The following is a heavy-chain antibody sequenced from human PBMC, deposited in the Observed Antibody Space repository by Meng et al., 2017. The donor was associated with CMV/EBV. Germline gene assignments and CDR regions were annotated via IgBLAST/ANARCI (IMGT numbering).Heavy chain of an antibody. J-gene: IGHJ6*02. Sequence: ASVKVSCKASGYTFTGYYMHWVRQAPGQGLEWMGWINPNSGGTNYAQKFQGRVTMTRDTSISTAYMELSRLRSDDTAVYYCAKDRLSSSWLYYYYYGMDVWGQGTTVTVSS. CDR2: INPNSGGT. CDR1: GYTFTGYY. CDR3: AKDRLSSSWLYYYYYGMDV. V-gene: IGHV1-2*02. D-gene: IGHD6-13*01.